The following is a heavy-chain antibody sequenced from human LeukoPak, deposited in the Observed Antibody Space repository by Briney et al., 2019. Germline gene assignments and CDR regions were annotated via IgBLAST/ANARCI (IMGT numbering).Heavy chain of an antibody. D-gene: IGHD3-3*01. Sequence: ASVKVSCKASGGTFSSYAISWVRQAPGQGLEWMGGIIPIFGTANYAQKFQGRVTITADKSTSTAYMELSSLRSEDTAVYYCARLEGGYDAFDIWGQGTMVTVSS. CDR1: GGTFSSYA. CDR3: ARLEGGYDAFDI. V-gene: IGHV1-69*06. CDR2: IIPIFGTA. J-gene: IGHJ3*02.